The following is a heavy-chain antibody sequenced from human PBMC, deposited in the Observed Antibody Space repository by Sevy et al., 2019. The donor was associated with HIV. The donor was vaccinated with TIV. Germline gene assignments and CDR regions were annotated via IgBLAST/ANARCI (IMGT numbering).Heavy chain of an antibody. CDR2: ISSSSSYI. J-gene: IGHJ4*02. CDR3: ARGDIVVAGCFDY. CDR1: GFTFSSYS. Sequence: GSLRLSCAASGFTFSSYSMNWVRQAPGKGLEWVSSISSSSSYIYYADSVKGRFTISRDNAKNSLYLQMNSLRAEDTAVYYCARGDIVVAGCFDYWGQGTLVTVSS. D-gene: IGHD2-15*01. V-gene: IGHV3-21*01.